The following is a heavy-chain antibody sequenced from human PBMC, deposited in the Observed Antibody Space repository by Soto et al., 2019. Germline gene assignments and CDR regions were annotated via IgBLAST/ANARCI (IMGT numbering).Heavy chain of an antibody. J-gene: IGHJ5*02. CDR1: GYTFTSYA. CDR2: INAGNGNT. D-gene: IGHD6-13*01. Sequence: ASVKVSCKASGYTFTSYAMHWVRQAPGQRLEWMGWINAGNGNTKYSQKFQGRVTITRDTSASTAYMELSSLRSEDTAVYYCARDRGPPGIAAAGAGFDHWGQGNLVTVSS. CDR3: ARDRGPPGIAAAGAGFDH. V-gene: IGHV1-3*01.